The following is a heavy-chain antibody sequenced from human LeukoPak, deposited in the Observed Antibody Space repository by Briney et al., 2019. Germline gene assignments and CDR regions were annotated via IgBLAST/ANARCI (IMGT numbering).Heavy chain of an antibody. CDR2: INHSGST. V-gene: IGHV4-34*01. Sequence: SETLSFTCAVYGWSFSGYYWSWIRQPPGKGLEWIGEINHSGSTNYNQSLKSRVTISVNTSKNQFSLKLSSVTAADTAVYYCARTPSAATRYYYYYGMDVWGKGTTVTVSS. CDR1: GWSFSGYY. J-gene: IGHJ6*04. D-gene: IGHD2-15*01. CDR3: ARTPSAATRYYYYYGMDV.